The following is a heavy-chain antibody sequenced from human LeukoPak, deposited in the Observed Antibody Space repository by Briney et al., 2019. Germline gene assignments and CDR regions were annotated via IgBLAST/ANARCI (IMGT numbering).Heavy chain of an antibody. CDR1: GFTFSGSD. D-gene: IGHD3-22*01. CDR2: IRSKTNNYAT. CDR3: TRHNYDGSGYGAFDI. V-gene: IGHV3-73*01. Sequence: GGSLKLSCAASGFTFSGSDIHWVRQAPGKGLEWVGHIRSKTNNYATADAASVKGRFTISRDDSKNTAYIQMNSLKTEDTAVYYCTRHNYDGSGYGAFDIWGQGTMVTVSS. J-gene: IGHJ3*02.